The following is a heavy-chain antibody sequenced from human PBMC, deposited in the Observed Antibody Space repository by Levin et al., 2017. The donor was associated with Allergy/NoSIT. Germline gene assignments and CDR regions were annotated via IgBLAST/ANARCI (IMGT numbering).Heavy chain of an antibody. V-gene: IGHV1-46*01. J-gene: IGHJ4*02. CDR2: IIPGGGST. CDR1: GYTFTSFY. CDR3: ARGSTSSSWYDY. Sequence: ASVKVSCKASGYTFTSFYIHWVRQAPGQGLEWMGIIIPGGGSTSYAQEFQGRVTMTRDTSTSTVYLELSSLRSDDTAMYYCARGSTSSSWYDYWGQGTLVTVSS. D-gene: IGHD6-13*01.